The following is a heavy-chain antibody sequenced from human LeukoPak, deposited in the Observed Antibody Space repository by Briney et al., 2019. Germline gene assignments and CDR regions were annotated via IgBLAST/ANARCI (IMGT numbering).Heavy chain of an antibody. J-gene: IGHJ4*02. CDR3: ARDHAGRAGEMATIYLDTLFDY. D-gene: IGHD5-24*01. CDR1: GYTFTSNG. V-gene: IGHV1-18*01. CDR2: ISAYNGHT. Sequence: GASVKVSCKASGYTFTSNGISWVRQAPGQGLEWMGWISAYNGHTNYAQKLQGRVTMTTDTSTSTAYMELSSLRAEDTAVYYCARDHAGRAGEMATIYLDTLFDYWGQGTLVTVSS.